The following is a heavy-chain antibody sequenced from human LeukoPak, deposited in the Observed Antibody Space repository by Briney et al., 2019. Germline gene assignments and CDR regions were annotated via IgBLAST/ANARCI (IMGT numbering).Heavy chain of an antibody. CDR2: INPNSGGT. J-gene: IGHJ6*04. V-gene: IGHV1-2*04. Sequence: GASVKVSCKASGYTFTGYYMHWVRQAPGQGLEWMGWINPNSGGTNYAQKFQGWVTMTRDTSISTAYVELSRLRSDDTAVYYCAREAWSGYCSGGSCYSCGMDVWGKGTTVTVSS. CDR1: GYTFTGYY. CDR3: AREAWSGYCSGGSCYSCGMDV. D-gene: IGHD2-15*01.